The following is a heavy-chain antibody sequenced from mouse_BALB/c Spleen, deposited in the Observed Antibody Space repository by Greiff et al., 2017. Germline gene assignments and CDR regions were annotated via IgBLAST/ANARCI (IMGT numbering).Heavy chain of an antibody. V-gene: IGHV14-3*02. CDR2: IDPANGNT. J-gene: IGHJ4*01. Sequence: EVQLQESGAELVKPGASVKLSCTASGFNIKDTYMHWVKQRPEQGLEWIGRIDPANGNTKYDPKFQGKATITADTSSNTAYLQLSSLTSEDTAVYYCASGLWSYYYAMDYWGQGTSVTVSS. CDR1: GFNIKDTY. CDR3: ASGLWSYYYAMDY. D-gene: IGHD1-1*02.